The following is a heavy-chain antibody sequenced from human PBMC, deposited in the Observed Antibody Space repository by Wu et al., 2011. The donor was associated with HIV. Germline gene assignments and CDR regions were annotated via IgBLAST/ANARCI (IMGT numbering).Heavy chain of an antibody. D-gene: IGHD6-13*01. CDR2: IIPIFGTA. CDR3: ARGQQLGYYYYGMDV. CDR1: GDTLNNYA. J-gene: IGHJ6*02. Sequence: QVQLVQSGAEVKKPGSSVKVSCKASGDTLNNYAISWVRQAPGQGLEWMGGIIPIFGTANYAQKFQGRVTITTDESTSTAYMELSSLRSEDTAVYYCARGQQLGYYYYGMDVWGQGTTVTVSS. V-gene: IGHV1-69*05.